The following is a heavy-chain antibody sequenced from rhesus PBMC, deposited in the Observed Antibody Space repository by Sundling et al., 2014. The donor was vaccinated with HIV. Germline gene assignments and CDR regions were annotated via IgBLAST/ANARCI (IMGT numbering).Heavy chain of an antibody. CDR2: ISGSGGNT. Sequence: QVQLQESGPGLVKPSETLSLTCAVSGGSISTKYWSWIRQPPGKGLEWIGHISGSGGNTDYNPSLKSRVTISTDTSKNQFSLKLSSVTAADTAVYYCARDVGWGGFDYWGQGVLVTVSS. CDR1: GGSISTKY. V-gene: IGHV4-173*01. D-gene: IGHD1-44*01. CDR3: ARDVGWGGFDY. J-gene: IGHJ4*01.